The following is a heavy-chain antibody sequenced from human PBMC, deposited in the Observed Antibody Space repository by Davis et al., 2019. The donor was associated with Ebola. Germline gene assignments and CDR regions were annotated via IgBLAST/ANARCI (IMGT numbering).Heavy chain of an antibody. J-gene: IGHJ4*02. CDR1: GGSFSGSY. D-gene: IGHD6-13*01. Sequence: SETLSLTCAVYGGSFSGSYWSWIRQPPGKGLEWIGEINHSGSTNYNPSLKSRVTISVDTSKNQFSLKLSSVTAADTAVYYCARDDSSSWYGGIFDYWGQGTLVTVSS. V-gene: IGHV4-34*01. CDR3: ARDDSSSWYGGIFDY. CDR2: INHSGST.